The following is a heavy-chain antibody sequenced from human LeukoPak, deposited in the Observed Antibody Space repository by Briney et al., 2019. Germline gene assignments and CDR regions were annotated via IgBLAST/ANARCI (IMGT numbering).Heavy chain of an antibody. Sequence: HTGGSLRLSCAASGFTFSTYAMNWVRQAPGKGLEWVSYISGSSGIIDYADSVRGRFTISRDNAKNSLYLQMNSLRAEDTAVYYCTRDRGSSTLGDYWGQGTLVTVSS. V-gene: IGHV3-48*01. D-gene: IGHD7-27*01. CDR1: GFTFSTYA. J-gene: IGHJ4*02. CDR3: TRDRGSSTLGDY. CDR2: ISGSSGII.